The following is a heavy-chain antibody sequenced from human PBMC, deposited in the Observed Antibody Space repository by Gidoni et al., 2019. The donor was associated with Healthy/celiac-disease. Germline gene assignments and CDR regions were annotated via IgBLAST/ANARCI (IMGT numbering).Heavy chain of an antibody. CDR2: IYPGDSDT. CDR3: ATTLGLDSSGWYSYRFDP. D-gene: IGHD6-19*01. V-gene: IGHV5-51*01. Sequence: VQLVQSGAEVKKPGESLKISCKGSGYSFTSYWIGWVRQMPGKGLEWMGIIYPGDSDTRYSPSFQGQVTIPADKSISTAYLQWSSLKASDTAMYYCATTLGLDSSGWYSYRFDPWGQGTLVTVSS. J-gene: IGHJ5*02. CDR1: GYSFTSYW.